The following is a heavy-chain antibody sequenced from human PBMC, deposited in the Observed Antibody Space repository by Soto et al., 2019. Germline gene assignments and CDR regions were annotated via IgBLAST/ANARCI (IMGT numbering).Heavy chain of an antibody. J-gene: IGHJ4*02. CDR1: GFTFSSYG. V-gene: IGHV3-30*03. Sequence: QVQLVESGGGVVQPGRSLRLSCAASGFTFSSYGMHWVRQAPGKGLEWVAVISYDGSNKYYADSVKGRFTISRDNSKNTLYLQMNSLRAEDTAVYYCALGEWFGEFIDYWGQGTLVTVSS. CDR3: ALGEWFGEFIDY. D-gene: IGHD3-10*01. CDR2: ISYDGSNK.